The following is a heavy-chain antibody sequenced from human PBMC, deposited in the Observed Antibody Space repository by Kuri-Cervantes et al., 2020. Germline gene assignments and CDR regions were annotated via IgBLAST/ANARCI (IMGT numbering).Heavy chain of an antibody. J-gene: IGHJ4*02. CDR2: IYYSGYRGNT. CDR3: ARNPDFDSSGF. CDR1: GGSISSRNYY. V-gene: IGHV4-39*07. D-gene: IGHD3-22*01. Sequence: SETLSLTCNVSGGSISSRNYYWGWVRQPPGKGLEWIGSIYYSGYRGNTYYNPSLKSRVTISVDTSKTQFSLKLDSVTAADTAVYYCARNPDFDSSGFWGQGTLVTVSS.